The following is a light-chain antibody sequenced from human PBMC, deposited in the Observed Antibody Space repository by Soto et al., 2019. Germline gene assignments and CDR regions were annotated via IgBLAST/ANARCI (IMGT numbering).Light chain of an antibody. CDR3: QQYYNWPRT. J-gene: IGKJ1*01. V-gene: IGKV3-15*01. Sequence: IVMTQSTATLSVSPGKRATLSCRASQSVSSTLAWYQQKLGQAPRLLIYGASTRATDIPARFSGSGYGTEFNLTISSLQSEDFAVYYCQQYYNWPRTFGQGTKVDIK. CDR1: QSVSST. CDR2: GAS.